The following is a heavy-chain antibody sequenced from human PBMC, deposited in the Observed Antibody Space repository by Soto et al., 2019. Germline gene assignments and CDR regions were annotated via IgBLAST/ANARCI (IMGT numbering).Heavy chain of an antibody. CDR3: ARRTSGYFAY. D-gene: IGHD6-19*01. Sequence: PGGSLRLSCAASGFTFSDYTMSWVRQAPGAALESISAILADYNTYYTDSVRGRFTISRDNSKNTLYLEMNSLRAEDTAFYYCARRTSGYFAYWGQGALVTVSS. V-gene: IGHV3-23*01. CDR2: ILADYNT. CDR1: GFTFSDYT. J-gene: IGHJ4*02.